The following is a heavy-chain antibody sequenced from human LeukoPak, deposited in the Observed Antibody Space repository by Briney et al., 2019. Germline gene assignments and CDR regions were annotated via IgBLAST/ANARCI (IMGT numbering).Heavy chain of an antibody. CDR3: ASLTACSGGSCYPYYYYMDV. J-gene: IGHJ6*03. CDR1: GGTFSSYA. CDR2: IIPIFGTA. V-gene: IGHV1-69*05. Sequence: ASVKVSGKASGGTFSSYAISWVRQAPGQGLEWMGGIIPIFGTANYAQKFQGRITITTDESTSTAYMELSSLRSEDTAVYYCASLTACSGGSCYPYYYYMDVWGKGTTVTVSS. D-gene: IGHD2-15*01.